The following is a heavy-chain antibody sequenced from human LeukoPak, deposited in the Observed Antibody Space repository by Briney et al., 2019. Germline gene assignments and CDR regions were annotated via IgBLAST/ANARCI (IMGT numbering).Heavy chain of an antibody. D-gene: IGHD6-19*01. CDR2: ITISSSYI. V-gene: IGHV3-21*04. CDR3: AKDPRQWLGTHFDY. Sequence: PGGSLRLSCAASGFTFNRHSMNWVRQAPGRGLEWVSSITISSSYIYYADSVRGRFTISRDNAKNSLYLQMNSLRAEDTAVYYCAKDPRQWLGTHFDYWGQGTLVTVSS. J-gene: IGHJ4*02. CDR1: GFTFNRHS.